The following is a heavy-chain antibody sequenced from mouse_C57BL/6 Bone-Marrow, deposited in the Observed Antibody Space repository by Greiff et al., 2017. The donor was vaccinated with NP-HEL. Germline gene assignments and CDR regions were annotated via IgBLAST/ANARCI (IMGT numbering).Heavy chain of an antibody. CDR3: ASQLRLRRNYAMDY. D-gene: IGHD3-2*02. CDR1: GFTFSDYG. J-gene: IGHJ4*01. Sequence: EVQLQQSGGGLVQPGGSLKLSCAASGFTFSDYGMAWVRQAPRKGPEWVAFISNLAYSIYYADTVTGRFTISRENAKNTRYLEMSSLRSEDTAMYYCASQLRLRRNYAMDYWGQGTSVTVSS. CDR2: ISNLAYSI. V-gene: IGHV5-15*01.